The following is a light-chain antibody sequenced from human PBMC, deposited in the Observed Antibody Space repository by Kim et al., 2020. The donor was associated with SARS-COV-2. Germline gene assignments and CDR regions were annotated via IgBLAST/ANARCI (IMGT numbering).Light chain of an antibody. V-gene: IGLV2-14*02. CDR1: SSDVGKYDR. CDR2: QDN. J-gene: IGLJ2*01. Sequence: GQSVTSSCTGTSSDVGKYDRVSWYQQYPGKAPRLIIYQDNNRPSGVSNRFSGSKSGNTASLTISGLQAEDEADYYCCSYTNTNTWIFGGGTQLTVL. CDR3: CSYTNTNTWI.